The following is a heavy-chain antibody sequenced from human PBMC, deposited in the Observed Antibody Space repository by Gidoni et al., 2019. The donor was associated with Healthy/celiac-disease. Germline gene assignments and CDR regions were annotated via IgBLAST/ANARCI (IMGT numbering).Heavy chain of an antibody. J-gene: IGHJ4*02. V-gene: IGHV3-21*01. CDR3: ARGTGVTIFGVAKRGY. Sequence: EVQLVESGGGMVKPGGSLRLSCAASGFTFSSYSMNWVRQAPGKGLEWVSSISSSSSYIDYADSVKGRFTISRDNAKNSLYLQMNSLRAEDTAVYYCARGTGVTIFGVAKRGYWGQGTLVTVSS. CDR1: GFTFSSYS. CDR2: ISSSSSYI. D-gene: IGHD3-3*01.